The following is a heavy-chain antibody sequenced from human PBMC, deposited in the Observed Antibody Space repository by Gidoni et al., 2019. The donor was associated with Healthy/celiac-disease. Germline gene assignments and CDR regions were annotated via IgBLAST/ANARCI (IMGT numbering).Heavy chain of an antibody. CDR1: GFTFDDCA. CDR2: ISWNSGSI. CDR3: AKATYYYDSSGYGFDY. V-gene: IGHV3-9*01. D-gene: IGHD3-22*01. Sequence: EVQLVESGGGLVQPGRSLRLSCAASGFTFDDCAMHWVRQAPGKGLEWVSGISWNSGSIGYADSVKGRFTISRDNAKNSLYLQMNSLRAEDTALYYCAKATYYYDSSGYGFDYWGQGTLVTVSS. J-gene: IGHJ4*02.